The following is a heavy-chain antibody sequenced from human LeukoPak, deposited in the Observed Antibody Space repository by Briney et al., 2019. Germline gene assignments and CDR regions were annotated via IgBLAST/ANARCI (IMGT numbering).Heavy chain of an antibody. J-gene: IGHJ5*02. V-gene: IGHV3-30*18. CDR2: VLYIVTQK. D-gene: IGHD6-19*01. Sequence: SLRLASLPATLSLASDAARCVRHPAGGLLEWDAVVLYIVTQKYYAGSRKERLTISTHNSKNTLYLQMSSLKAEDRAVYYCAKGSWYSSGWHGEGWFDPWGQGTLVTVSS. CDR3: AKGSWYSSGWHGEGWFDP. CDR1: TLSLASDA.